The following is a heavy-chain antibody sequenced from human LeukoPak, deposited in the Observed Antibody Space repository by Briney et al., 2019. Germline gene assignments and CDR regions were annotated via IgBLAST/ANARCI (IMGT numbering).Heavy chain of an antibody. V-gene: IGHV3-64D*09. CDR1: GFTFSSYA. CDR2: ISSNGGST. Sequence: AGSLPVSRSASGFTFSSYAMHWVRQAPGKGLEYVSAISSNGGSTYYTDSVKGRFTISRDNSKNTLYLQMSSLRAEDTAVYYCVTNGEQWPGDYYYGMDVWGQGATVSASS. CDR3: VTNGEQWPGDYYYGMDV. J-gene: IGHJ6*02. D-gene: IGHD6-19*01.